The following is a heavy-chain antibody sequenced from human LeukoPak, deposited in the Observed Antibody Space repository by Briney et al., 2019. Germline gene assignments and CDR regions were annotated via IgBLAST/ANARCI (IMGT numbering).Heavy chain of an antibody. V-gene: IGHV1-69*01. Sequence: GASVKVSCKASGGTFSSYAISWVRQAPGQGLEWMGGIIPIFGTANYAQKFQGRVTITADESTSTAYMELSSLRSEDTAVYYCATGRQWRYCSSTSCYEGLYYYYYYMDVWGKGTTVTVSS. D-gene: IGHD2-2*01. J-gene: IGHJ6*03. CDR2: IIPIFGTA. CDR3: ATGRQWRYCSSTSCYEGLYYYYYYMDV. CDR1: GGTFSSYA.